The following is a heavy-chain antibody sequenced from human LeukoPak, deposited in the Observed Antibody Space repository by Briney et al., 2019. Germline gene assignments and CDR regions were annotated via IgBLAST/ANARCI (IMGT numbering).Heavy chain of an antibody. J-gene: IGHJ4*02. D-gene: IGHD4-17*01. CDR2: TYYRSKWYN. Sequence: SQTLSLTCDISGDSVSSNSAAWNWIWQSPSRGLEWLGRTYYRSKWYNDYAVSVKSRITINADTSKNQFSLQLNSVTPEDTAVYYCARGGYYGDYYFDYWGQGTLVTVSS. V-gene: IGHV6-1*01. CDR3: ARGGYYGDYYFDY. CDR1: GDSVSSNSAA.